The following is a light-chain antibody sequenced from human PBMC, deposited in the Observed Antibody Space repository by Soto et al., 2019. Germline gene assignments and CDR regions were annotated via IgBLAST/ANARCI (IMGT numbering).Light chain of an antibody. CDR1: QSVSSSY. CDR2: GAS. V-gene: IGKV3-20*01. CDR3: QQYGSSPGT. J-gene: IGKJ1*01. Sequence: EIVLTQSPGTLSLSPGERATLSCRASQSVSSSYLARYQQKPGQAPRLLIYGASRRATGIPDRFSGSGYGTDLTLTISRLEPEDVAVYYCQQYGSSPGTFGQGTKVEIK.